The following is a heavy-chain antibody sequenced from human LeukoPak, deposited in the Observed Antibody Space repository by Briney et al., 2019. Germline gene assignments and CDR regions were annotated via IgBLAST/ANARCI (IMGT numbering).Heavy chain of an antibody. J-gene: IGHJ4*02. CDR2: IKQDGREK. CDR1: GFTFNNYW. D-gene: IGHD6-13*01. V-gene: IGHV3-7*01. CDR3: TRDEAAATD. Sequence: PGGSLRLSCAGSGFTFNNYWMSWVRQAPGKGPEWVANIKQDGREKHYVDSVKGRFTISRHNAKSSLYLQMNSLRAEDTAVYYCTRDEAAATDWGQGTLVTVSS.